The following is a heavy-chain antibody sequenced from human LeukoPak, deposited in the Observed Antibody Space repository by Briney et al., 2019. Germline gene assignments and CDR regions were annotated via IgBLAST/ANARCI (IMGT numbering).Heavy chain of an antibody. D-gene: IGHD5-12*01. J-gene: IGHJ6*03. V-gene: IGHV4-34*01. CDR3: ARGPIVATSRDYYYYMDV. CDR1: GGSFSGYY. Sequence: SETLSLTCAVYGGSFSGYYWSWIRQPPGKGLEWIGEINHSGSTNYNPSLKSRATISVDTSKNQFSLKLSSVTAADTAVYYCARGPIVATSRDYYYYMDVWGKGTTVTVSS. CDR2: INHSGST.